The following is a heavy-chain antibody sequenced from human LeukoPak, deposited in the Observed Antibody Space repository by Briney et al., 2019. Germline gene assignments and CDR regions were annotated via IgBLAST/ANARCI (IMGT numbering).Heavy chain of an antibody. CDR3: ARLNIHNWFDP. J-gene: IGHJ5*02. V-gene: IGHV4-4*07. CDR2: IYTSGST. D-gene: IGHD2/OR15-2a*01. CDR1: GASLSSNY. Sequence: SETLSLACTVSGASLSSNYWSWIGQPAGKGLEWIGRIYTSGSTDYNPSLESRVTMSVDTSKNQFSLKLSSVTAADTAVYYCARLNIHNWFDPWGQGTLVTVSS.